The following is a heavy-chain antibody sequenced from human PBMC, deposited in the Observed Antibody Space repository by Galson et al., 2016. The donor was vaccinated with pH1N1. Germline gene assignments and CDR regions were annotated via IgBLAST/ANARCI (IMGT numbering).Heavy chain of an antibody. CDR2: ISYNGHDE. D-gene: IGHD4-17*01. Sequence: SLRLSCAASGFNFDTFAMHWVRRTPGKGLEWVAFISYNGHDESYAEYLKGRFTVSRDNSKNRLYLHMNSLRTEDTGLYYCAREDWSYGDTYYNGMDVWGQGTTVTVSS. CDR1: GFNFDTFA. J-gene: IGHJ6*02. V-gene: IGHV3-30-3*01. CDR3: AREDWSYGDTYYNGMDV.